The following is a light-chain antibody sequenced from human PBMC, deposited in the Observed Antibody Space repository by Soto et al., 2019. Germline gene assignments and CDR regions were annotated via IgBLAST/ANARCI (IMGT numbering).Light chain of an antibody. V-gene: IGKV3-20*01. CDR3: QQYGSSPPRT. CDR1: QSVSNDF. J-gene: IGKJ1*01. CDR2: GAS. Sequence: EIVLTQSPGILSLSPWERATLSCRASQSVSNDFLAWYQQKPGQAPRLLIYGASTRATDVPDRFSGSGSGADFTLTISRLEPEDFAFYYCQQYGSSPPRTFGQGTKVDI.